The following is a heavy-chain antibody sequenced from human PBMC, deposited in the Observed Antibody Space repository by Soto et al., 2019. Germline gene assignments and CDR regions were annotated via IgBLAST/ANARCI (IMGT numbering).Heavy chain of an antibody. V-gene: IGHV3-30-3*01. CDR3: AREVDCSSTSCYRGSYYYYYGMDV. D-gene: IGHD2-2*02. CDR2: ISYDGSNK. CDR1: GFTFSSYA. Sequence: VQLVESGGGLVQPGGSLRLSCAASGFTFSSYAMHWVRQAPGKGLEWVAVISYDGSNKYYADSVKGRFTISRDNSKNTLYLQMNSLRAEDTAVYYCAREVDCSSTSCYRGSYYYYYGMDVWGQGTTVTVSS. J-gene: IGHJ6*02.